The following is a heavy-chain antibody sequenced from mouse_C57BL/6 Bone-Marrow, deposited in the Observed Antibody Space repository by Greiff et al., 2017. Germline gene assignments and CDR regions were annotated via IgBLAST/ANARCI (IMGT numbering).Heavy chain of an antibody. CDR2: INPNNGGT. CDR1: GYTFTDYY. Sequence: EVKLQESGPELVKPGASVKISCKASGYTFTDYYMNWVKQSHGKSLEWIGDINPNNGGTSYNQKFKGNAILTVDKSSSTAYMELRSLTSEDSAVYYCAREDYYSNLPYYFDYWGQGTTLTVSS. D-gene: IGHD2-5*01. J-gene: IGHJ2*01. V-gene: IGHV1-26*01. CDR3: AREDYYSNLPYYFDY.